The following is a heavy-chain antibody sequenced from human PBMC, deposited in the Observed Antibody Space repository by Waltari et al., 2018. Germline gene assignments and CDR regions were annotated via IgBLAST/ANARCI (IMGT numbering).Heavy chain of an antibody. CDR1: GFTFSSYW. D-gene: IGHD6-19*01. J-gene: IGHJ3*02. CDR2: INSDGSIT. CDR3: ARQWLDAFDI. Sequence: EVQLVESGGGLVQPGGSLRLSCAASGFTFSSYWMHWVRQAPGKGLVWVSGINSDGSITSDSDSCKGLYTSSRGNAKNTLYLQMNSLRAEDTAVDYWARQWLDAFDIWGQGTMVTVSS. V-gene: IGHV3-74*01.